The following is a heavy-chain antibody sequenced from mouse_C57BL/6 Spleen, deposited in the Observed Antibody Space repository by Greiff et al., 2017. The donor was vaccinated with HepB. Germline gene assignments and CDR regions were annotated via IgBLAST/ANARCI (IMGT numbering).Heavy chain of an antibody. V-gene: IGHV1S81*02. CDR3: SRLLINCDD. CDR2: INPSNGRT. Sequence: QVQLQQPGAELVNPGASVNLSCKASGYTLTSYWMHWVKQRPGQGLEWIGEINPSNGRTNYNEKFKSKATLTVDKSSSTANMQLSSPTSEDAAVYYGSRLLINCDDGGQGTTLTVSS. D-gene: IGHD2-1*01. J-gene: IGHJ2*01. CDR1: GYTLTSYW.